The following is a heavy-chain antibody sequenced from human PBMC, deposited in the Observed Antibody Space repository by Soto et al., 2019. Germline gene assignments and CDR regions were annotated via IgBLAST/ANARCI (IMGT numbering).Heavy chain of an antibody. CDR3: ARGSYYYDRSGYYHY. J-gene: IGHJ4*02. CDR1: GGSISSGDYY. D-gene: IGHD3-22*01. CDR2: IYYSGST. V-gene: IGHV4-30-4*01. Sequence: SETLSLTCTVSGGSISSGDYYWSWIRQPPGKGLEWIGYIYYSGSTYYNPSRKSRVTISVDTSKNQFSLKLSSVTAADTAVYYCARGSYYYDRSGYYHYWGQGTLVTVSS.